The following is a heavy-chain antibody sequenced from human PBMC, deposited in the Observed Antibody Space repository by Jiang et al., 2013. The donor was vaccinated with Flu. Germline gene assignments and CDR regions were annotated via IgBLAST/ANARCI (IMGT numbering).Heavy chain of an antibody. CDR3: ARGYFTAVTTFNYFDY. J-gene: IGHJ4*02. CDR2: INHSGST. CDR1: GGSFSGYY. D-gene: IGHD4-17*01. V-gene: IGHV4-34*01. Sequence: LLKPSETLSLTCAVYGGSFSGYYWSWIRQPPGKGLEWIGEINHSGSTNYNPSLKSRVTISVDTSKNQFSLKLSSVTAADTAVYYCARGYFTAVTTFNYFDYWGQGTLVTVSS.